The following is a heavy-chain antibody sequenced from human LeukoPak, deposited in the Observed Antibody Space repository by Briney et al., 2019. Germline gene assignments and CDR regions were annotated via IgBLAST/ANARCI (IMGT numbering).Heavy chain of an antibody. CDR3: TTEGYCSGGDCYSYDD. CDR2: IKSKTDGGTT. J-gene: IGHJ4*02. D-gene: IGHD2-15*01. V-gene: IGHV3-15*01. Sequence: GGSLRLSCAASGFTFNSSWLSWVRQGPGKGLEWVGRIKSKTDGGTTDYAAPVKGRFSSSRDDSKNKVYLQMNSLKTEDTALYYCTTEGYCSGGDCYSYDDWGQGTLVTVSS. CDR1: GFTFNSSW.